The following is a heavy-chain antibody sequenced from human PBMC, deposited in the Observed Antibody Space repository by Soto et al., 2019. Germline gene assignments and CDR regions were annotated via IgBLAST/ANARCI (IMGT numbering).Heavy chain of an antibody. J-gene: IGHJ4*02. V-gene: IGHV3-23*01. CDR3: AKGRGYCASTSCYVGSDY. D-gene: IGHD2-2*01. CDR1: GFKFSSYA. CDR2: ISASGLNT. Sequence: PGGSLRLSYAASGFKFSSYAMSWVRQAPGKGLEWVSAISASGLNTDYADPVKGRFTISRDNSKNTLYLQMNSLRAEDTAVYYCAKGRGYCASTSCYVGSDYWGQGTLVTVSS.